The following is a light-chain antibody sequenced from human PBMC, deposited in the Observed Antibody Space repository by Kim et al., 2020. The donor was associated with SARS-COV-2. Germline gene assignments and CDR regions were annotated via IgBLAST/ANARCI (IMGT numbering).Light chain of an antibody. J-gene: IGLJ2*01. CDR3: NTRDSNNNVL. V-gene: IGLV3-19*01. Sequence: SSELTQDPAVSVALGQTVRITCQGDSLRSYYATWYQQKPGQAPILVIYGKNNRPSGIPDRFSGSSSRNKASLTITGTQAGDEADYYCNTRDSNNNVLFGG. CDR2: GKN. CDR1: SLRSYY.